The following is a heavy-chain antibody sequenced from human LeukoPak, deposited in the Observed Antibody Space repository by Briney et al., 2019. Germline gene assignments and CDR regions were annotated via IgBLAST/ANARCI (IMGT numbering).Heavy chain of an antibody. D-gene: IGHD3-3*01. Sequence: GESLKISCKGSGYSFTSYWIGWVRQMPGKGLEWMGIIYPGDSDTRYSPSFQGQVTLSADKSISTAYLQWSSLKASDTAMYYCARAHYDFWSGYFSVFDYWGQGTLVTVSS. J-gene: IGHJ4*02. CDR2: IYPGDSDT. CDR1: GYSFTSYW. CDR3: ARAHYDFWSGYFSVFDY. V-gene: IGHV5-51*01.